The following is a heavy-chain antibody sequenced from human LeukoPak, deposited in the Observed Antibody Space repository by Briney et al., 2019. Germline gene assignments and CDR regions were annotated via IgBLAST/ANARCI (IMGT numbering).Heavy chain of an antibody. CDR1: GFTFSSYS. J-gene: IGHJ5*02. Sequence: GGSLRLSCAASGFTFSSYSMNWVRQAPGKGLEWVSSISSSSSYIYYADSVKGRFTIPRDNAKNSLYLQMNSLRAEDTAVYYCARDAIVVVPAAIWFDPWGQGTLVTVSS. V-gene: IGHV3-21*01. CDR2: ISSSSSYI. D-gene: IGHD2-2*01. CDR3: ARDAIVVVPAAIWFDP.